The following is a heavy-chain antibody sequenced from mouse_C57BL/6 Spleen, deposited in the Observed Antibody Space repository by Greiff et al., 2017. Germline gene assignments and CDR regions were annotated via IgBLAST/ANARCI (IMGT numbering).Heavy chain of an antibody. CDR3: AKGSSYEDWYYDV. J-gene: IGHJ1*03. CDR2: INPYNGDT. V-gene: IGHV1-20*01. Sequence: VQLKQSGPELVKPGDSVKISCKASGYSFTGYFMNWVMQSHGKSLEWIGRINPYNGDTFYNQKFKGKATLTVDKSSSTAHMELRSLTSEDSAVYYCAKGSSYEDWYYDVWGTGTTVTVSS. D-gene: IGHD1-1*01. CDR1: GYSFTGYF.